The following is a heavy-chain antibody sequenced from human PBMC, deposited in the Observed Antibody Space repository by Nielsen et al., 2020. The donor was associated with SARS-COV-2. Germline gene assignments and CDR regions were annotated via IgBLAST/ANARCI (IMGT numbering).Heavy chain of an antibody. V-gene: IGHV3-23*01. CDR3: AKDRMWLPNHDAFDI. Sequence: GESLKISCAASGFTFSSYAMSWVRQAPGKGLEWVSAISGSGGSTYYADSVKGRFTISRDNSKNTLYLQMNSLRAEDTAVYYCAKDRMWLPNHDAFDIWGQGTMVTVPS. D-gene: IGHD6-19*01. J-gene: IGHJ3*02. CDR2: ISGSGGST. CDR1: GFTFSSYA.